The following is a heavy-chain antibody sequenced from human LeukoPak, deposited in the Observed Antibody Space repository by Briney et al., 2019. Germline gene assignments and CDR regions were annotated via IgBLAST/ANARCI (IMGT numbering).Heavy chain of an antibody. V-gene: IGHV1-69*13. CDR2: IIPIFGTA. CDR3: ASSRGDYSNYGEWNFDY. J-gene: IGHJ4*02. CDR1: GGTFSSYA. D-gene: IGHD4-11*01. Sequence: ASVKVSCKASGGTFSSYAISWVRQAPGQGLEWMGGIIPIFGTANYAQKFQGRVTITADESTSTAYMELSSLRSEDTAVYYCASSRGDYSNYGEWNFDYWGQGTLVTVSP.